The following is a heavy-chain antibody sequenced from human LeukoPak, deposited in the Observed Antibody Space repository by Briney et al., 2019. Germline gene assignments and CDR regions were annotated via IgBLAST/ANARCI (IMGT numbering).Heavy chain of an antibody. Sequence: GGSLRLSCAASGFTFYDYAMHWVRQAPGKGLEWVSGISWNSGSIVYADSVKGRFTISRDNAKNCLYLQMNSLRAEDTALYYCAKDNGHHYYGSGSHFDYWGQGTLVTVSS. CDR1: GFTFYDYA. D-gene: IGHD3-10*01. V-gene: IGHV3-9*01. J-gene: IGHJ4*02. CDR2: ISWNSGSI. CDR3: AKDNGHHYYGSGSHFDY.